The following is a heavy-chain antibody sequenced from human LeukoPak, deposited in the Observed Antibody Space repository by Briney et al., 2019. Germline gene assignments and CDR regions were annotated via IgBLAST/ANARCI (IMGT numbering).Heavy chain of an antibody. CDR3: ARGDLGSSWYGDAFDI. V-gene: IGHV4-34*01. D-gene: IGHD6-13*01. Sequence: PSETLSLTCAVYGGSFSGYYWSWIRQPPGKGLEWIGEINHSGSTNYNPSLKSRVTISVDTSKYQFSLKLSSVTAADTAVYYCARGDLGSSWYGDAFDIWGQGTMVTVSS. J-gene: IGHJ3*02. CDR1: GGSFSGYY. CDR2: INHSGST.